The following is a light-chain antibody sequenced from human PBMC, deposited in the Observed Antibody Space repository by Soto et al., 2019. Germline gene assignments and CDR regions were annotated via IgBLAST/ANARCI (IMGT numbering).Light chain of an antibody. CDR2: DAS. V-gene: IGKV3-11*01. Sequence: VLTQSPATLSLSPGERATLSCRASQSISSYLAWYQQKPGQAPRLLIYDASNRATGIPARLSGSGSGTESTLTISSLEPEDFAVYYCKQRSNWPSCGQGTRLEIK. CDR3: KQRSNWPS. CDR1: QSISSY. J-gene: IGKJ5*01.